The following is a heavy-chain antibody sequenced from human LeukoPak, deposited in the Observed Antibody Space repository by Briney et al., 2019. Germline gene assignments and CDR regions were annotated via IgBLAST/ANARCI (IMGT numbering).Heavy chain of an antibody. CDR1: GITLSNYA. J-gene: IGHJ4*02. CDR3: AKRGVVIRVILVGFHKEAYYFDS. CDR2: ISGSGGGT. V-gene: IGHV3-23*01. D-gene: IGHD3-22*01. Sequence: GGSLRLSCAVSGITLSNYAMSWVRQAPGKGLEWVAGISGSGGGTHYADSVKGRFTISRDNPKDTLHLQMNNLRAGDTAVYFCAKRGVVIRVILVGFHKEAYYFDSWGQGALVTVSS.